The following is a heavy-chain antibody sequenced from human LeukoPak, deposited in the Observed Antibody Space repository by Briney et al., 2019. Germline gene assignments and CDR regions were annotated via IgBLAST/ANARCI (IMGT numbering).Heavy chain of an antibody. CDR1: GFTFSNAW. D-gene: IGHD3-10*01. Sequence: TTGGSLRLSCAASGFTFSNAWMSWVRQAPGKGLEWVGRIKSKTDGETTDYAAPVKGRFTISRDDSKHTLHLQMNSLKTEDTAVYYCTTDEFEYYGSGSYYGGYYFDYWGQGTLVTVSS. CDR3: TTDEFEYYGSGSYYGGYYFDY. V-gene: IGHV3-15*01. CDR2: IKSKTDGETT. J-gene: IGHJ4*02.